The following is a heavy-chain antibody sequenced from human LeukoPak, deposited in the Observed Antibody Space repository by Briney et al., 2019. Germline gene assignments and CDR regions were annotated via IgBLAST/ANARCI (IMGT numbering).Heavy chain of an antibody. J-gene: IGHJ4*02. V-gene: IGHV4-30-2*01. Sequence: SQTLSLTCTVSGGSISSGGYYWSWIRQPPGKGLEWIGYIYHSGSTYYNPSLKSRVTISVDRSKNQFSLKLSSVTAADTAVYYCARARRITIYWDYWGQGTLVTVSS. CDR2: IYHSGST. D-gene: IGHD3-10*01. CDR1: GGSISSGGYY. CDR3: ARARRITIYWDY.